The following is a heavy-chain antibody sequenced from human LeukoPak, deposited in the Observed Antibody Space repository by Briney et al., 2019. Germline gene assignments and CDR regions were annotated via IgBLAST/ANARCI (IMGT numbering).Heavy chain of an antibody. CDR1: GFTFSSYE. V-gene: IGHV3-48*03. CDR3: ARPPLRFLDHGAFDI. CDR2: ISSSGSTI. J-gene: IGHJ3*02. D-gene: IGHD3-3*01. Sequence: GGSLRLSCAASGFTFSSYEMNWVRQAPGKGLEWVSYISSSGSTIYYADSVKGRFTISRDNAKNSLYLQMNSLRAEDTAVYYCARPPLRFLDHGAFDIWGQGTMVTVSS.